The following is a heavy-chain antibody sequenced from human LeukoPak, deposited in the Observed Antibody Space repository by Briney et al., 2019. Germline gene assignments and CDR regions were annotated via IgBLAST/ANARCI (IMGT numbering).Heavy chain of an antibody. CDR1: GYSFTSYW. CDR3: GRIPAAGSLKGSFDI. CDR2: IYPGDSDT. J-gene: IGHJ3*02. D-gene: IGHD6-13*01. V-gene: IGHV5-51*01. Sequence: GESLKISCKGSGYSFTSYWIGWVRQMPGKGLEWMGIIYPGDSDTRYSPSFQGQVTISADKSISTAYLQWSSLKASDTAMYYCGRIPAAGSLKGSFDIWGQGTMVTVSS.